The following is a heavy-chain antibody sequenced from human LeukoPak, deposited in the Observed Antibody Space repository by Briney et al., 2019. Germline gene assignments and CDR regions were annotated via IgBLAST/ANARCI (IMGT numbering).Heavy chain of an antibody. V-gene: IGHV3-30*02. CDR1: GFTFSSNA. J-gene: IGHJ4*02. CDR2: IRYDGSNK. CDR3: AKDRRLLLWFGELLPDY. Sequence: GRSLRLSCAASGFTFSSNAMHWVRQAPGKGLEWVAFIRYDGSNKYYADSVKGRFTISRDNSKNTLYLQMNSLRAEDTAVYYCAKDRRLLLWFGELLPDYWGQGTLVTVSS. D-gene: IGHD3-10*01.